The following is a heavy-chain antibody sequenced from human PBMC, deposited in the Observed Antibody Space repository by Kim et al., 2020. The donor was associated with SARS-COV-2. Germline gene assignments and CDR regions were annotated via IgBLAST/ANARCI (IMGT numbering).Heavy chain of an antibody. CDR3: ATSQAYFWSGYAVFDY. D-gene: IGHD3-3*01. CDR1: GGSFSGYY. V-gene: IGHV4-34*01. J-gene: IGHJ4*02. Sequence: SETLSLTCAVYGGSFSGYYWSWIRQPPGKGLEGIGEINHSGSTNYNPSLKSRVTISVDTSKNQFSLKLSSVTAADTAVYYCATSQAYFWSGYAVFDYWGQGTLVTVSS. CDR2: INHSGST.